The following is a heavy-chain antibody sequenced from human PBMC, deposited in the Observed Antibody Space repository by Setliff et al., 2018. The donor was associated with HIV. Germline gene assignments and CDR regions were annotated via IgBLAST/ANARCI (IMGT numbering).Heavy chain of an antibody. CDR2: IYYNGNAY. CDR3: ARQYWGGGSSGLVYYFDN. D-gene: IGHD6-19*01. J-gene: IGHJ4*02. V-gene: IGHV4-39*01. CDR1: GGSISSANYY. Sequence: SETLSLTCTVSGGSISSANYYWSWIRQPPGKGLEWIGYIYYNGNAYYYNPSLKSRVTISVDTLRNQFSLDLSSVTAADTAVFFCARQYWGGGSSGLVYYFDNWGQGMSVTVSS.